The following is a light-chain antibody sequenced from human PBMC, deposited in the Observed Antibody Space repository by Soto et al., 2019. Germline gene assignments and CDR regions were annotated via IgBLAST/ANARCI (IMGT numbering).Light chain of an antibody. V-gene: IGLV2-14*01. CDR1: SSDVGGYIY. CDR3: CSYAQANSWV. CDR2: EVS. Sequence: QSALTQPASVSGSPGQSITISCTGTSSDVGGYIYVSWYQQHPGKAPKLMIYEVSNRPSGVSNRFSGSKSGNTASLTISGLQAEDEADYFCCSYAQANSWVFGGGTKLTVL. J-gene: IGLJ3*02.